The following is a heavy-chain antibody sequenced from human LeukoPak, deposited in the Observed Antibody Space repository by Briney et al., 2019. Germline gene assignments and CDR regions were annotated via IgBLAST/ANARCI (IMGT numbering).Heavy chain of an antibody. CDR1: GGSFSGYY. Sequence: PSETLSPTCAVYGGSFSGYYWSWIRQPPGKGLEWIGEINHSGSTNYNPSLKSRVTISVDTSKNQFSLKLSSVTAADTAVYYCARGGGSGYYYFAPIWYFDYWGQGTLVTVSS. V-gene: IGHV4-34*01. CDR2: INHSGST. J-gene: IGHJ4*02. CDR3: ARGGGSGYYYFAPIWYFDY. D-gene: IGHD3-22*01.